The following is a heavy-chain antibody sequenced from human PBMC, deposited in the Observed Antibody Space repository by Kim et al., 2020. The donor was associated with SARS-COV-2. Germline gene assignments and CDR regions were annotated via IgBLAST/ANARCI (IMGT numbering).Heavy chain of an antibody. V-gene: IGHV4-59*08. CDR3: ARHSSSWSDAFDI. D-gene: IGHD6-13*01. J-gene: IGHJ3*02. Sequence: YNPPLKSRVNISVDTSKNQFSLKLSSVTAADTAVYYCARHSSSWSDAFDIWGQGTMVTVSS.